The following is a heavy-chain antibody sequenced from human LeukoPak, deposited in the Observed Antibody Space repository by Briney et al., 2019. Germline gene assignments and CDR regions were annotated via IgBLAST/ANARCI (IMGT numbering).Heavy chain of an antibody. V-gene: IGHV4-59*01. Sequence: SETLSLTCTVSGGSISSDYWSWIRQSPGKGLEWIGYIYYSGSTNYNPSLKSRVTLPVDTSKNQFSLKLSSVTAADTAVYYCARQGSVTSSSWYTGTFDYWGQGTLVTVSS. CDR1: GGSISSDY. CDR3: ARQGSVTSSSWYTGTFDY. J-gene: IGHJ4*02. D-gene: IGHD6-13*01. CDR2: IYYSGST.